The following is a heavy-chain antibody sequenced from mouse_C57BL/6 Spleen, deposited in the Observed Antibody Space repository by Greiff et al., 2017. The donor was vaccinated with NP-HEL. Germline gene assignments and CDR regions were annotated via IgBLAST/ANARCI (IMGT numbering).Heavy chain of an antibody. CDR2: ISYDGSN. D-gene: IGHD1-1*02. J-gene: IGHJ2*01. Sequence: EVKLQESGPGLVKPSQSLSLTCSVTGYSITSGYYWNWIRQFPGNKLEWMGYISYDGSNNYNPSLKNRISITRDTSKNQFFLKLNSVTTEDTATYYCARGPGWYFDYWGQGTTLTVSS. CDR1: GYSITSGYY. V-gene: IGHV3-6*01. CDR3: ARGPGWYFDY.